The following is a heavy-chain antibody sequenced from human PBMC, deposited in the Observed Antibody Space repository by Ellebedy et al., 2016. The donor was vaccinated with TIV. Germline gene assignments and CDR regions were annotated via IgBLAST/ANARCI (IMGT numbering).Heavy chain of an antibody. J-gene: IGHJ4*02. CDR1: GFTFSSRA. V-gene: IGHV3-23*01. CDR2: ISGSGIST. D-gene: IGHD3-9*01. Sequence: GGSLRLSXAASGFTFSSRAMSWVRQAPGKGLEWVSSISGSGISTYYADSVKGRFTISRDNSKNTLYLQMNSLRAEDTAVYYCAKGYDILTGYYNYWGQGTLVTVSS. CDR3: AKGYDILTGYYNY.